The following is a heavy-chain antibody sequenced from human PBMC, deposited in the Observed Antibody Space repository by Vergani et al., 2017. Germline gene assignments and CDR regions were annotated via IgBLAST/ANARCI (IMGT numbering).Heavy chain of an antibody. D-gene: IGHD1-26*01. J-gene: IGHJ6*03. CDR1: GFTFSNYW. CDR3: ARDGWELLDYFYYMDV. CDR2: INSDGDST. Sequence: VQLVESGGGLVQPGGSLRLSCTASGFTFSNYWMQWVRQAQGKGLMWVSRINSDGDSTSYADSVKGRFTISRDNAKNTLYLQMDSLRAEDTAVYYCARDGWELLDYFYYMDVWGKGTTVTVSS. V-gene: IGHV3-74*01.